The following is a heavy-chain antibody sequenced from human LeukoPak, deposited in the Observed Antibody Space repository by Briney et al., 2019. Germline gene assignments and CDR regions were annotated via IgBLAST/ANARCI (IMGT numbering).Heavy chain of an antibody. CDR3: ARPRSSSWFFDY. V-gene: IGHV5-51*03. D-gene: IGHD6-13*01. CDR2: MYRGECDT. CDR1: GYIFNSYW. J-gene: IGHJ4*02. Sequence: GESLTLSCTGSGYIFNSYWIGWVRQMRGKGLEWMGTMYRGECDTIYSPSFQGPVTISAYKSISTAYLQWSSLKASDTAMYYCARPRSSSWFFDYWGPGTLVTASS.